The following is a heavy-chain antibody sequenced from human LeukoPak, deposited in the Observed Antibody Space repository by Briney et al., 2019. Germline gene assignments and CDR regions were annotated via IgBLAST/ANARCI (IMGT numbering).Heavy chain of an antibody. V-gene: IGHV1-8*01. CDR1: GYTFTSYD. Sequence: ASVKVSCKASGYTFTSYDINWVRRAPGQGLEWMGWMNPNSGNTGYAQKFQGRVTMTRNTSISTAYMELSSLRSEDTAVYYCARALNGDDFWSGYPYYYYGMDVWGQGTTVTVSS. CDR2: MNPNSGNT. D-gene: IGHD3-3*01. CDR3: ARALNGDDFWSGYPYYYYGMDV. J-gene: IGHJ6*02.